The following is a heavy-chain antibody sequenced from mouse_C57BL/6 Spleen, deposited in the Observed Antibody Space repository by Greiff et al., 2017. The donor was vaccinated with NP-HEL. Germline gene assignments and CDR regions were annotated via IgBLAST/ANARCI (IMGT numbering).Heavy chain of an antibody. CDR2: IHPNSGST. V-gene: IGHV1-64*01. J-gene: IGHJ1*03. D-gene: IGHD1-1*01. Sequence: QVQLKESGAELVKPGASVKLSCKASGYTFTSYWMHWVKQRPGQGLEWIGMIHPNSGSTNYNEKFKSKATLTVDKASSTAYMQLSSLTSEDSAVYYCARPVVAHWYFDVWGTGTTVTVSS. CDR1: GYTFTSYW. CDR3: ARPVVAHWYFDV.